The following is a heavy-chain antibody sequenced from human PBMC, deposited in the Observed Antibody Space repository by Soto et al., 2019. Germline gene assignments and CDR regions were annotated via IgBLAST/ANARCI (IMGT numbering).Heavy chain of an antibody. CDR2: ITDVGGST. CDR1: GFTFSNYA. J-gene: IGHJ4*02. Sequence: PGGSLRLSCGASGFTFSNYAMNWVRQAPGKGLEWVSAITDVGGSTVYADSVKGRFTMSRDNSKNLLYLQMNSLRSEDAATYYCAKASGESYPGRRVFDCWGKGPRVTVSS. V-gene: IGHV3-23*01. CDR3: AKASGESYPGRRVFDC. D-gene: IGHD3-10*01.